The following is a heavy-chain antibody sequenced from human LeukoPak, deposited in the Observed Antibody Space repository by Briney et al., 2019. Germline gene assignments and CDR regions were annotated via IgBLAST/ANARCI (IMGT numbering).Heavy chain of an antibody. V-gene: IGHV3-21*01. J-gene: IGHJ4*02. CDR1: GFTFSSYS. D-gene: IGHD2-2*01. CDR2: ISSSSSYI. Sequence: GGSLRLSCAASGFTFSSYSMNWVRQAPGKGLEWVSSISSSSSYIYYADSVKGRFTISRDNAKNSLYLQMNSLRAEDTAVYYCARDRGYCSSTSCYVDYWGQGTLVTVSS. CDR3: ARDRGYCSSTSCYVDY.